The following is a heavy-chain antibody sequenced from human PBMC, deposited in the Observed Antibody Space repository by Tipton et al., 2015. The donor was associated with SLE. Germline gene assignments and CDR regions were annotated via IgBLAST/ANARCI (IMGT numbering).Heavy chain of an antibody. CDR2: IKPSGST. CDR1: GGSFTTYY. CDR3: ARREVLDS. J-gene: IGHJ4*02. Sequence: TLSLTCSVYGGSFTTYYWNWIRQPPGKGLEWIGDIKPSGSTNYNPSLMSRATISVDTSKTQLSLKLSSVTAADTAIYYCARREVLDSWGQGTLVTVSS. V-gene: IGHV4-34*01.